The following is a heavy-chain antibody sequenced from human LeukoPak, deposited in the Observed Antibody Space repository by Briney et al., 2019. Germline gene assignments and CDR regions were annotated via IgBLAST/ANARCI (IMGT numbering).Heavy chain of an antibody. J-gene: IGHJ5*02. D-gene: IGHD2-2*02. CDR2: INPNSGGT. CDR1: GYTFTGYY. Sequence: ASVKVSCKASGYTFTGYYMHWVRQAPGQGLEWMGWINPNSGGTNYAQKFQGRVTMTRDTSISTAYMELSRLRSDDTAEYYCAREGCSSTSCYTWGQGTLVTVSS. V-gene: IGHV1-2*02. CDR3: AREGCSSTSCYT.